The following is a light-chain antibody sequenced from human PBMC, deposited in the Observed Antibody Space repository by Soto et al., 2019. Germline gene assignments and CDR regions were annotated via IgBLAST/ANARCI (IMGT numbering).Light chain of an antibody. CDR3: SSYGASAPL. J-gene: IGLJ3*02. CDR2: DVS. CDR1: SSDIGSYNY. Sequence: QSALTQPASLSGSPGQSITITCTGTSSDIGSYNYVSSYQQHPAKATKLLIFDVSYRPSGISDRFSGSNSGNTASLTISGFQPEDEADYYCSSYGASAPLFGGVTKLTVL. V-gene: IGLV2-14*03.